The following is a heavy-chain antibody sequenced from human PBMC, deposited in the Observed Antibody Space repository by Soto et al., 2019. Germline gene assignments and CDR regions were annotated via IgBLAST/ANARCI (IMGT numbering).Heavy chain of an antibody. CDR1: GYSFTSYW. V-gene: IGHV5-51*01. CDR2: IYPGDSDT. CDR3: ARRGYCSGGSCIDYYYYGMDV. D-gene: IGHD2-15*01. Sequence: SGESLKISCKGSGYSFTSYWIGWVRQMPGKGLEWMGIIYPGDSDTRYSPSFQGQVTISADKSISTAYLQWSSLKASDTAMYYCARRGYCSGGSCIDYYYYGMDVWGQGTTVTVSS. J-gene: IGHJ6*02.